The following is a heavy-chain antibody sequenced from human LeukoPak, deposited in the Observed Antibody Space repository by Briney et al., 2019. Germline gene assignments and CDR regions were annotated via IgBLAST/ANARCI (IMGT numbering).Heavy chain of an antibody. CDR2: TYYRSKWYN. CDR1: GDSVSSNSAA. D-gene: IGHD5-18*01. V-gene: IGHV6-1*01. CDR3: ARDQYSYGPDYYYYYGMDV. J-gene: IGHJ6*02. Sequence: SQTLSLTCAISGDSVSSNSAAWNWIRQSPSRGLEWLGRTYYRSKWYNDYAVSVKSRITINPDTSKNQFSLQLNSVTPEDTAVYYCARDQYSYGPDYYYYYGMDVWGQGTTVTVSS.